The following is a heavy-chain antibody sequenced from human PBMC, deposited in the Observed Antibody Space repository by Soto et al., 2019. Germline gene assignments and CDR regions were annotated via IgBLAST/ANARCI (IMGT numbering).Heavy chain of an antibody. J-gene: IGHJ5*02. Sequence: EVQLVETGGGLIQPGGSLRLSCAASGFTVSNTYMTWVRQPPGKGLECVSVIYTAGGTNYADSVKGRFIISRDNSKNTLYLQMNSLRAADTAVYYCARALPVAKGGFDPLGQGTLVTVSS. CDR2: IYTAGGT. CDR3: ARALPVAKGGFDP. D-gene: IGHD2-2*01. V-gene: IGHV3-53*02. CDR1: GFTVSNTY.